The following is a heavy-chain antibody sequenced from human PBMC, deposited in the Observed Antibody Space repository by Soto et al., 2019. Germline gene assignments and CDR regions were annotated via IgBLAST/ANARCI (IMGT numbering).Heavy chain of an antibody. CDR2: ISAYNGNT. D-gene: IGHD6-13*01. V-gene: IGHV1-18*01. J-gene: IGHJ3*02. CDR3: ARDLRDRQQLGDAFGI. Sequence: ASVKVSCKASGYTFTSYGISWVRQAPGQGLEWMGWISAYNGNTNYAQKLQGRVTMTTDTSTSTAYMELRSLRSDDTAVYYCARDLRDRQQLGDAFGIWGQGTMVTVSS. CDR1: GYTFTSYG.